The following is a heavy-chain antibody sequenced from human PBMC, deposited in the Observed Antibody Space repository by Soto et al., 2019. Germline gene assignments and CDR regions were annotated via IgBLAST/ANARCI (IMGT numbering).Heavy chain of an antibody. D-gene: IGHD6-6*01. Sequence: PSETLSLTCVVSGDSVSSYYWGWIRQPPGKGLEWIGYIFYSGNTNYNPSLKSRVTISLDTSKNQFSLKLTSVTAADTAVYYCARVGYGSSSGNFDSWGQGTLVTVSS. CDR2: IFYSGNT. CDR3: ARVGYGSSSGNFDS. CDR1: GDSVSSYY. V-gene: IGHV4-59*02. J-gene: IGHJ4*02.